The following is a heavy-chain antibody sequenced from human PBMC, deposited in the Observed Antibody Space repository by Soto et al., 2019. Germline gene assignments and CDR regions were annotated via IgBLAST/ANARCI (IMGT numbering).Heavy chain of an antibody. D-gene: IGHD5-12*01. V-gene: IGHV1-69*02. CDR3: ASGYGGKLHDY. J-gene: IGHJ4*02. CDR1: GGTFSSYT. CDR2: IIPILGIA. Sequence: SVKVSCKASGGTFSSYTISWVRQAPGQGLEWMGRIIPILGIANYAQKFQGRVTITADKSTSTAYMELSSLRSEDTAVYYCASGYGGKLHDYWGQGTLVTVSS.